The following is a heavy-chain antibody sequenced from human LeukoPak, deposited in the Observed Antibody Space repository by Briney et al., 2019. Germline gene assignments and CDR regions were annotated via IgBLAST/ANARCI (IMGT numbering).Heavy chain of an antibody. V-gene: IGHV3-66*01. Sequence: TGGSLRLSCAASEFSVGSNYMTWVRQAPGKGLEWVSLIYSGGSTYYADSVKGRFTISRDNAKNSLYLQMNSLRAEDTAVYYCARGSSSSTRYNWFDPWGQGTLVTVSS. CDR2: IYSGGST. CDR3: ARGSSSSTRYNWFDP. D-gene: IGHD6-6*01. CDR1: EFSVGSNY. J-gene: IGHJ5*02.